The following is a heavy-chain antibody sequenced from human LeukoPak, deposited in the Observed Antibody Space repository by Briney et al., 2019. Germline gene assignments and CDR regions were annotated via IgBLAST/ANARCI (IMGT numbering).Heavy chain of an antibody. Sequence: ASVSVSFTASGYTFTIYDINWGRQATGQGLEWMGWMNPNSGDTGYTQKFQGRVTITRNTSISTAYMELSSLRSEDTAVYYCARDPSEASHPYYFDYWGQGTLVTVSS. CDR2: MNPNSGDT. CDR1: GYTFTIYD. V-gene: IGHV1-8*03. J-gene: IGHJ4*02. D-gene: IGHD2-2*01. CDR3: ARDPSEASHPYYFDY.